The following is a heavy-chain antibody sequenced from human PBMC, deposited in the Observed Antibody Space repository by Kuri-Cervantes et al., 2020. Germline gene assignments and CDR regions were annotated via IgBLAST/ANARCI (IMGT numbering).Heavy chain of an antibody. V-gene: IGHV1-2*04. CDR1: GYTFTGYY. D-gene: IGHD2-15*01. CDR3: ARAAVGGDLGYCSGGTCYKLGAFDY. Sequence: ASVKVSCKASGYTFTGYYMHWVRQAPGQGLEWMGWINPNSGGTNYAQKFQGWVTMTRDTSISTAYMELSRLSSDDTAVYYCARAAVGGDLGYCSGGTCYKLGAFDYWGQGTLVTVS. J-gene: IGHJ4*02. CDR2: INPNSGGT.